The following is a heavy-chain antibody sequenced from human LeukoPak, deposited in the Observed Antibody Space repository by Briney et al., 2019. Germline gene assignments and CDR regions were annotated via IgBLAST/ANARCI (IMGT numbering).Heavy chain of an antibody. D-gene: IGHD1-26*01. J-gene: IGHJ5*02. V-gene: IGHV4-34*01. CDR1: GGSFSGYY. CDR3: GAEWELLFGPTSRFDP. Sequence: SETLSLTCAVYGGSFSGYYWSWIRQPPGKGLEWIGEINHSGSTNYNPSLKSRLTISVDTSKNQFSLKLRSVTAADTAVYYCGAEWELLFGPTSRFDPWGQGTLVTVSS. CDR2: INHSGST.